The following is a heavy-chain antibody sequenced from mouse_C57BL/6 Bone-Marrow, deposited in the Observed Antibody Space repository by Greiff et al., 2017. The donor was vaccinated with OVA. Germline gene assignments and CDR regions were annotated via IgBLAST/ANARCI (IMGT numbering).Heavy chain of an antibody. CDR1: GYTFTSYW. V-gene: IGHV1-64*01. Sequence: VQLQQPGAELVKPGASVKLSCKASGYTFTSYWMHWVKQRPGQGLEWIGMIHPNSGSTNYNEKFKSKATLTVDKSSSTAYMQLSSLTSEDSAVYYCASGAIYYDYDGGFADWGQGTLVTVSA. D-gene: IGHD2-4*01. CDR3: ASGAIYYDYDGGFAD. CDR2: IHPNSGST. J-gene: IGHJ3*01.